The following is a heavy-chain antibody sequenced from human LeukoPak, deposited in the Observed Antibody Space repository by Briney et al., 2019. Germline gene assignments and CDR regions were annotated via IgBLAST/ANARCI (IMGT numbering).Heavy chain of an antibody. Sequence: GGSLGLSCAASGFTFKNYAMNWVRQAPGRGLEWDSGISRSGGSTYYADSVKGWFTISRDNSKNTLFLQMNSLRADDTAVYYCAKEPYGDSGLVLGSWGQGTLVTVSS. V-gene: IGHV3-23*01. CDR2: ISRSGGST. CDR1: GFTFKNYA. CDR3: AKEPYGDSGLVLGS. J-gene: IGHJ4*02. D-gene: IGHD4-17*01.